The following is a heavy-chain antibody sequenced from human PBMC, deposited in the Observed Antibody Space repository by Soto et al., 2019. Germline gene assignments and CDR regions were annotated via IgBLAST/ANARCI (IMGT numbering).Heavy chain of an antibody. CDR2: MSTDNAKA. CDR1: GYTFTNYG. V-gene: IGHV1-18*04. Sequence: QVQLVPSGPEVKRPWASVKVSCKASGYTFTNYGINWVRQAPGQGLEWMGWMSTDNAKAHYTQNLQGRVTMSTETSTNTAYMELRSVRSDDTAVYYCGRVVTGYYYMDVWGKGTTVTVSS. J-gene: IGHJ6*03. CDR3: GRVVTGYYYMDV. D-gene: IGHD1-20*01.